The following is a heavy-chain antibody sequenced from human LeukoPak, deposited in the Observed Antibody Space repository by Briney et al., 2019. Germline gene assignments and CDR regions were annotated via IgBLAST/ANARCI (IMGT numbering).Heavy chain of an antibody. Sequence: SETLSLTCTVSGGSISRGSDYWGWIRQPPGKGLEWIVSIYYSGTIYYNPSLTSRVTISIDTSKNQFSLKLSSVTAADTAVYYCARHRGSYYGELDYWGQGTLVTVSS. CDR3: ARHRGSYYGELDY. CDR2: IYYSGTI. V-gene: IGHV4-39*01. CDR1: GGSISRGSDY. D-gene: IGHD1-26*01. J-gene: IGHJ4*02.